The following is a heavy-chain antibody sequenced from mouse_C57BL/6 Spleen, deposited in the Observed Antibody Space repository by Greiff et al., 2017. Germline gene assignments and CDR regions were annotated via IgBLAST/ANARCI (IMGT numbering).Heavy chain of an antibody. V-gene: IGHV5-17*01. Sequence: EVKLVESGGGLVKPGGSLKLSCAASGFTFSDYGMHWVRQAPGKGLEWVAYISSGCSTIYYADTVKGRFTISRDNAKNTLFLQMPRLRSDDTAMYYCSRRDYYGSSCAMDYWGQGTSVTVSS. CDR3: SRRDYYGSSCAMDY. J-gene: IGHJ4*01. D-gene: IGHD1-1*01. CDR2: ISSGCSTI. CDR1: GFTFSDYG.